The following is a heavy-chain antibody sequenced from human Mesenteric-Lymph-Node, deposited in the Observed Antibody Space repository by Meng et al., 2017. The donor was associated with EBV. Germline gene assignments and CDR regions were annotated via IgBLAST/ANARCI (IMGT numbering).Heavy chain of an antibody. D-gene: IGHD3-10*01. Sequence: ITLKGPGPTLVKPNQTLTLTCTFSGFSLSTSGVGVGWIRQPPGKALEWFAFIYWDDDKRYSPSLKSRLTITKDTSKNQVVLTMTNMDPVDTATYYCAHRPPFGELLDYWGQGTLVTVSS. CDR2: IYWDDDK. CDR1: GFSLSTSGVG. J-gene: IGHJ4*02. CDR3: AHRPPFGELLDY. V-gene: IGHV2-5*02.